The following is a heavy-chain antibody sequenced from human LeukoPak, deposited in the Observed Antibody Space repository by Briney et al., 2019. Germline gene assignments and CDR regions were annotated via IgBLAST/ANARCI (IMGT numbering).Heavy chain of an antibody. CDR3: ARDCYGSGPKGAFDI. CDR2: ISSSSSTI. J-gene: IGHJ3*02. CDR1: GFTFSSYS. V-gene: IGHV3-48*01. D-gene: IGHD3-10*01. Sequence: GGSLRLSCAASGFTFSSYSMNWVRQAPGKGLEWVSYISSSSSTIYYADSVKGRFTISRDNSKNTLYLQMNSLRAEDTAVYYCARDCYGSGPKGAFDIWGQGTMVTVSS.